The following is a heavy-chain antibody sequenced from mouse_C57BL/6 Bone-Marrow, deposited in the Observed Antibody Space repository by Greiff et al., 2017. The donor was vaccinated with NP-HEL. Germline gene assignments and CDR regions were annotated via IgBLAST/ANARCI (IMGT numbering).Heavy chain of an antibody. D-gene: IGHD1-1*01. CDR1: GYTFTSYW. V-gene: IGHV1-72*01. CDR3: ARAPYGSRKALFAY. CDR2: IDPNSGGT. J-gene: IGHJ3*01. Sequence: QVQLKQPGAELVKPGASVKLSCKASGYTFTSYWMHWVKQRPGRGLEWIGRIDPNSGGTKYNEKFKSKATLTVDKPSSTAYMQLSSLTSEDSAVYYCARAPYGSRKALFAYWGRGTRVTVSA.